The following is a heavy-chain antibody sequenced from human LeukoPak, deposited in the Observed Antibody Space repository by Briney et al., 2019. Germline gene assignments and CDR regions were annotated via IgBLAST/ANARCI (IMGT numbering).Heavy chain of an antibody. V-gene: IGHV3-53*01. Sequence: AGGSLRLSCAASGFTVSSNYMSWVRQAPGKGLEWVSVIYSGGSTYYADSVKGRFTISRDNSKNTLYLQMNSLRAEDTAVYYCARDLIGDYVNWGQGTLVTVSS. CDR2: IYSGGST. D-gene: IGHD4-17*01. CDR3: ARDLIGDYVN. J-gene: IGHJ4*02. CDR1: GFTVSSNY.